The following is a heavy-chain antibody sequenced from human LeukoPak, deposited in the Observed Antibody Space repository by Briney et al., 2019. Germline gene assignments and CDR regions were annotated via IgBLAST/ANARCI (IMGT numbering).Heavy chain of an antibody. CDR1: GFTFSSYA. CDR3: AAYSSSWYWNYFDY. D-gene: IGHD6-13*01. J-gene: IGHJ4*02. CDR2: ISGSGGST. Sequence: PGGSLTLSCAASGFTFSSYAMSWVRQAPGKGLEWVSAISGSGGSTYYADSVKGRFTISRDNSKNTLYLQMNSLRAEDTAVYCCAAYSSSWYWNYFDYWGQGTLVTVSS. V-gene: IGHV3-23*01.